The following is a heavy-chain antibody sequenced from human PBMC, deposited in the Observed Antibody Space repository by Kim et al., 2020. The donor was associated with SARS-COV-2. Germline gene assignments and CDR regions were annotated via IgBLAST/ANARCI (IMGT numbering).Heavy chain of an antibody. CDR1: GGTFSSYA. Sequence: SVKVSCKASGGTFSSYAISWVRQAPGQGLEWMGRIIPILGIANYAQKFQGRVTITADKSTSTAYMELSSLRSEDTAVYYCARESYYDSSGYYQGAYGYFDYWGQGTLVTVSS. CDR3: ARESYYDSSGYYQGAYGYFDY. D-gene: IGHD3-22*01. J-gene: IGHJ4*02. CDR2: IIPILGIA. V-gene: IGHV1-69*04.